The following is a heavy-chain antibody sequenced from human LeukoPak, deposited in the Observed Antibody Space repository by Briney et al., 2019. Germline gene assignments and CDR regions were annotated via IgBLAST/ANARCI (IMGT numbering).Heavy chain of an antibody. Sequence: GGSLRLSCAASEFTFSSYAMSWVRQAPGKGLEWVSAISGSGGSTYYADSVKGRFTISRDNSKNTLYLQMNSLRAEDTAVYYCAKGMALIAVAGEFDYWGQGTLVTVSS. D-gene: IGHD6-19*01. J-gene: IGHJ4*02. V-gene: IGHV3-23*01. CDR3: AKGMALIAVAGEFDY. CDR2: ISGSGGST. CDR1: EFTFSSYA.